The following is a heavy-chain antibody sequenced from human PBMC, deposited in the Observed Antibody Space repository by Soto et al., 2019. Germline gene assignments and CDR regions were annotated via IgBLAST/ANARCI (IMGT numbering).Heavy chain of an antibody. CDR2: ISAYNGNT. J-gene: IGHJ4*02. Sequence: QAPGQGLEWMGWISAYNGNTNYAQKLRCSVTMTTDTSTSTAYMELRSLRSDDTAVYYCARDIWLAPFDYWGQGTLVTVSS. D-gene: IGHD6-19*01. V-gene: IGHV1-18*01. CDR3: ARDIWLAPFDY.